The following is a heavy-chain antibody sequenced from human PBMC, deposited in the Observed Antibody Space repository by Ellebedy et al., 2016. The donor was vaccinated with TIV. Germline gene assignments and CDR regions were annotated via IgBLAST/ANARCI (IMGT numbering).Heavy chain of an antibody. CDR1: GFTFSSYA. CDR2: SGSIT. V-gene: IGHV3-23*01. D-gene: IGHD5-18*01. J-gene: IGHJ4*02. Sequence: GESLKISXAASGFTFSSYAMSWVRQAPGKGLEWVSGSGSITYYADSVKGRFTISRDNSKNTLYLQMNSLRAEDTAVYYCAKDITTSGYNYGLEAFDYWGQGTLVTVSS. CDR3: AKDITTSGYNYGLEAFDY.